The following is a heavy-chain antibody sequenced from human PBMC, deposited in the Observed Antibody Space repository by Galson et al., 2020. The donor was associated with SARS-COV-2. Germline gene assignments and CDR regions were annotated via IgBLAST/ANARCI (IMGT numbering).Heavy chain of an antibody. Sequence: KGLEWVAVIWYDGSNTYYADSVKGRFTISRDNSKNTLYLQMNSLRAEDTAVYYCARDFGTYYYDSSGSLVDYWGQGTLVTVSS. CDR2: IWYDGSNT. D-gene: IGHD3-22*01. CDR3: ARDFGTYYYDSSGSLVDY. J-gene: IGHJ4*02. V-gene: IGHV3-33*01.